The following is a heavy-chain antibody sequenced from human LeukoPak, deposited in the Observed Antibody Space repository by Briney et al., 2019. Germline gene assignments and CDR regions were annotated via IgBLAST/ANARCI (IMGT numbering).Heavy chain of an antibody. Sequence: PSETLSLTCSVAGGSMRRTDYYWAWARQPPGKGLEWIGSIYYNGSTHNSASLRSRVTMSLDTYRNYFSLRLTSVTAADTAVYYCVAVVSDCSIPNCHKGWLDPWGQGIQLTVSS. J-gene: IGHJ5*02. V-gene: IGHV4-39*07. CDR3: VAVVSDCSIPNCHKGWLDP. D-gene: IGHD2-2*02. CDR2: IYYNGST. CDR1: GGSMRRTDYY.